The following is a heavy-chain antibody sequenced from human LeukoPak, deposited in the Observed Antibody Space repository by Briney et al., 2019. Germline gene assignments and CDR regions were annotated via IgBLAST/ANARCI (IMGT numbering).Heavy chain of an antibody. Sequence: ASVKVSCKASGYTFSGYYMHWVRQAPGQGLEWMGWINPKSGDTKYAPKFQGRVTMTRDTSVSTVYMEVSRLTSDDTAVYYCASRPDRTLLPFFDYSGQGTLVTVS. CDR1: GYTFSGYY. CDR2: INPKSGDT. D-gene: IGHD5/OR15-5a*01. V-gene: IGHV1-2*02. CDR3: ASRPDRTLLPFFDY. J-gene: IGHJ4*02.